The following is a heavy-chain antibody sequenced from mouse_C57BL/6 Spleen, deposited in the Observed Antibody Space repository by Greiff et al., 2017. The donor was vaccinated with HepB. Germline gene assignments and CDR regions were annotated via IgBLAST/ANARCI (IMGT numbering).Heavy chain of an antibody. CDR3: ARGTTGTHYAMDY. D-gene: IGHD4-1*02. CDR2: INPSSGYT. J-gene: IGHJ4*01. Sequence: QVQLKQSGAELAKPGASVKLSCKASGYTFTSYWMHWVKQRPGQGLEWIGYINPSSGYTKYNQKFKDKATLTADKSSSTAYMQLSSLTYEDSAVYYCARGTTGTHYAMDYWGQGTSVTVSS. V-gene: IGHV1-7*01. CDR1: GYTFTSYW.